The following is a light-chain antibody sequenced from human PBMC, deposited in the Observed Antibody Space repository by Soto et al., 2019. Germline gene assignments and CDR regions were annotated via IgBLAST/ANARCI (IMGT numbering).Light chain of an antibody. CDR1: QGISNY. J-gene: IGKJ3*01. V-gene: IGKV1-27*01. CDR3: QEYKTAPFI. Sequence: DIQMTQSPTSLSAFVGDRVTSTFRACQGISNYLAWYQQKPERVPTLLIYAASTLRSGVPSRFSGSGSGTDFTLTISSLQPEDVASYYCQEYKTAPFIFGPGTKVDIK. CDR2: AAS.